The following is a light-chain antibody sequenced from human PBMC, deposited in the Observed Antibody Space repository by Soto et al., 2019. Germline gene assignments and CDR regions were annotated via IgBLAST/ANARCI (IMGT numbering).Light chain of an antibody. CDR1: QRLSHD. V-gene: IGKV3-15*01. CDR2: GAS. CDR3: QQYNIRPYT. J-gene: IGKJ2*01. Sequence: EIVLTQSPATLSLSPGERATLSCRASQRLSHDLAWYQQKPGQAPRLLIYGASSRATGVPARFSGSGSATDFTLTISSLESEDFAVYYCQQYNIRPYTFGQGTKVDIK.